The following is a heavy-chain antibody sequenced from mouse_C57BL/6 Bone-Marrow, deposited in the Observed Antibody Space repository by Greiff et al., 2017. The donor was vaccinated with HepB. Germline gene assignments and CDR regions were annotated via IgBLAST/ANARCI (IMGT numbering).Heavy chain of an antibody. J-gene: IGHJ4*01. CDR1: GYSITSGYY. V-gene: IGHV3-6*01. CDR2: ISYDGSN. CDR3: ARERLQYAMDY. Sequence: EVQRVESGPGLVKPSPSLPLTCSAPGYSITSGYYWNWIRQFPGNKLEWMGYISYDGSNNYNPSLKNRISITRATSKNQFFLKLNSVTTEDTATYYCARERLQYAMDYWGQGTSVTVSS. D-gene: IGHD2-13*01.